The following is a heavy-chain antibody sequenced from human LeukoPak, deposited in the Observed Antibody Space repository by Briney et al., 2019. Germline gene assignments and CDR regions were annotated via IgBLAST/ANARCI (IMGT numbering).Heavy chain of an antibody. CDR1: GYTFTSYG. CDR3: ARDLGITIFGVVRHRYGMDV. CDR2: ITTYSGYT. J-gene: IGHJ6*02. V-gene: IGHV1-18*01. Sequence: ASVKVSCKASGYTFTSYGITWVRQAPGQGLEWMGWITTYSGYTYYAQKFQGRVTMTTDTSTSTAYMELRSLRSDDTAVYYCARDLGITIFGVVRHRYGMDVWGQGTTVTVSS. D-gene: IGHD3-3*01.